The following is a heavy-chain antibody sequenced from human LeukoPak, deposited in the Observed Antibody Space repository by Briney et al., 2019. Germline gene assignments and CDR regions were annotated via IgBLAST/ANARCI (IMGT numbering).Heavy chain of an antibody. V-gene: IGHV4-4*09. J-gene: IGHJ4*02. CDR2: IHSSGGS. D-gene: IGHD1-26*01. CDR1: GASISNYY. CDR3: ARLGSYHDF. Sequence: SETLSLTCTVSGASISNYYWSWIRQTPEKGLEWMGHIHSSGGSSYYPSLKSRLTLSIDTSKNQLSLKLPSVTAADTAVYFCARLGSYHDFWGQGALVTVSS.